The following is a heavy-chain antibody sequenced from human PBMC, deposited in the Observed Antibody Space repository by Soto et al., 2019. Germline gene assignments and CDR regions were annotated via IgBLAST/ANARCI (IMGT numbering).Heavy chain of an antibody. CDR3: ASSRYCSGGSCYPFDY. V-gene: IGHV4-59*01. CDR2: IYYSGST. CDR1: GGSISSYY. J-gene: IGHJ4*02. D-gene: IGHD2-15*01. Sequence: QVQLQESGPGLVKPSETLSLTCTVSGGSISSYYWSWIRQPPGKGLEWIGYIYYSGSTNYNPSLKSRVTISVDTSKNPFSLKLSSVTAADTAVYYCASSRYCSGGSCYPFDYWGQGTLVTVSS.